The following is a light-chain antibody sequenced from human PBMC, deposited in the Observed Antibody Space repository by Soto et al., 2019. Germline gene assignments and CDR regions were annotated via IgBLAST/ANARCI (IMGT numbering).Light chain of an antibody. V-gene: IGLV1-44*01. CDR2: SNN. CDR3: AAWDDSMNAWV. Sequence: QSVVTQPPSASGTPGQRVTISCSGSSSNIGSNTVIWYQQLPGTAPKLLLYSNNNRRSGVPDRLSGSKSGTSASLAISGLQSEDEADYYCAAWDDSMNAWVFGGGTKLTVL. J-gene: IGLJ3*02. CDR1: SSNIGSNT.